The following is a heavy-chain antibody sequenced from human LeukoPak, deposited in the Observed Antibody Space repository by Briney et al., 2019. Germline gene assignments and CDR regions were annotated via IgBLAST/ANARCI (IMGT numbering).Heavy chain of an antibody. CDR3: ARDRRQLGPFDY. CDR1: GFTFSSYA. Sequence: PGGSLRLSCAASGFTFSSYAMHGVRQAPGKGLEWVAVISYDGSNKYYADSVKGRFTISRDNSKNTLYLQMNSLRAEDTAVYYCARDRRQLGPFDYWGQGTLVTVSS. CDR2: ISYDGSNK. D-gene: IGHD6-13*01. V-gene: IGHV3-30*04. J-gene: IGHJ4*02.